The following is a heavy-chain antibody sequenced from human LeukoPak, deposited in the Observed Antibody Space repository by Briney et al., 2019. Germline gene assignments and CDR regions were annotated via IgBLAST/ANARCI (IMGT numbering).Heavy chain of an antibody. V-gene: IGHV3-64*01. Sequence: GGSLRLSGEASGFTFGIYAMHWVRQAPGKGLEYISGISSNGYSTYYANSVKGRFTISRDNSKNTLYLQMGSLRDEDMAVFYCAREATTKTGRVYYFDYWGQGTLVTVSS. D-gene: IGHD3-16*01. CDR2: ISSNGYST. CDR3: AREATTKTGRVYYFDY. J-gene: IGHJ4*02. CDR1: GFTFGIYA.